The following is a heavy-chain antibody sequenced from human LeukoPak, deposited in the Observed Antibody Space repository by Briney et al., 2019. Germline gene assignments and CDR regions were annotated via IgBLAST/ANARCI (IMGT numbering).Heavy chain of an antibody. Sequence: GWSLRLSCAASGFTFSSYAMSWVRQAPGKGLEWVSAISGSGGSTYYADSVKGRFTISRDNSKNTLYLQMNSLRAEDTAVYYCAKAMNYYDSSGYYRAEYFQHWGQGTLVTVSS. D-gene: IGHD3-22*01. J-gene: IGHJ1*01. V-gene: IGHV3-23*01. CDR1: GFTFSSYA. CDR2: ISGSGGST. CDR3: AKAMNYYDSSGYYRAEYFQH.